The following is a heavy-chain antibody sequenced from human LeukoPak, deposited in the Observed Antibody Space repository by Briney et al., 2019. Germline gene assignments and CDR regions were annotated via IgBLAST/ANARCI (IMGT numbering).Heavy chain of an antibody. Sequence: SETLSLTCTVSDDPISDYYRGWIRQPPGKGLEWIGYFYNSGRSTYNPSLKSRVTISADTSKNHFSLKLNSVTTADTAVYYCTRGAGWLTDYWGQGILVTVSS. D-gene: IGHD5-12*01. CDR2: FYNSGRS. CDR3: TRGAGWLTDY. CDR1: DDPISDYY. V-gene: IGHV4-59*01. J-gene: IGHJ4*02.